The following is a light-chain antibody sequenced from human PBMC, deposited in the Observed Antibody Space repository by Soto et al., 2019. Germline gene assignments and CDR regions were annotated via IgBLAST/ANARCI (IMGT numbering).Light chain of an antibody. Sequence: DIVLTQSPGTLSLSPGERATLSCRASQSVSSNFLAWYQQKPGQAPRLLIYGASSRATGIPDRFSGSGSGTDFTLTISRLEPEDFAVYYCQQYGSSPGWTFGQGTKVDI. J-gene: IGKJ1*01. V-gene: IGKV3-20*01. CDR2: GAS. CDR3: QQYGSSPGWT. CDR1: QSVSSNF.